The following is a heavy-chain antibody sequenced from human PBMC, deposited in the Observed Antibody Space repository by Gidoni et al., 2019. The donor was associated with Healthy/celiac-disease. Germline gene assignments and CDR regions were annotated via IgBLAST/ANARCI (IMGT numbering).Heavy chain of an antibody. CDR3: ARQPSYYDFWSGYYGPHYFDY. D-gene: IGHD3-3*01. CDR1: GGSISSSSYY. J-gene: IGHJ4*02. CDR2: IYYSGST. Sequence: QLQLQESGPGLVKPSETLSLTCTVSGGSISSSSYYWGWIRQPPGKGLEWIGSIYYSGSTYYNPSLKSRVTISVDTSKNQFSLKLSSVTAADTAVYYCARQPSYYDFWSGYYGPHYFDYWGQGTLVTVSS. V-gene: IGHV4-39*01.